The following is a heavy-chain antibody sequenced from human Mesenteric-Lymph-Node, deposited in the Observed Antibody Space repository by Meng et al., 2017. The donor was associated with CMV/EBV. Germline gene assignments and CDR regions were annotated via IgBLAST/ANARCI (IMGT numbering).Heavy chain of an antibody. CDR2: INPNSGGT. Sequence: GYTFTGYYMHWVRQAPGQGREWMGWINPNSGGTTYAQKFQGWVTMTRDTSISTAYMELSRLRSDDTAVYYCARDFVSAGYSYGYLVYWGQGTLVTVSS. V-gene: IGHV1-2*04. CDR1: GYTFTGYY. D-gene: IGHD5-18*01. J-gene: IGHJ4*02. CDR3: ARDFVSAGYSYGYLVY.